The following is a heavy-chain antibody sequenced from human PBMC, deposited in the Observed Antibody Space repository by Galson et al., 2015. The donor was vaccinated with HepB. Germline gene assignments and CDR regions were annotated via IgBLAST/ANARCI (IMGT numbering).Heavy chain of an antibody. CDR1: GDSVSSNSAT. V-gene: IGHV6-1*01. CDR3: ARAMGAGAARYFDC. J-gene: IGHJ4*02. CDR2: TYYRSNWNN. D-gene: IGHD6-6*01. Sequence: CAISGDSVSSNSATWNWIRQSPSRGLEWLGRTYYRSNWNNDYAVSVKSRITINPDTSKNQFSLQLDSVTPEDTAVYYCARAMGAGAARYFDCWGQGILVTVSS.